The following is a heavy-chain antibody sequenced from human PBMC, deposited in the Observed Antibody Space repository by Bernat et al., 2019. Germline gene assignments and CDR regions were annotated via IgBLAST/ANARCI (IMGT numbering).Heavy chain of an antibody. CDR1: GFTFSSYA. Sequence: EVQLLESGGGLVQPGGSLRLSCAASGFTFSSYAMSWVRQAPGKGLEWVSAISGSGGSTYYADSVKGRFTISRDNSRNTLYLHMNSLRAEDSAVYYCAKGQQQLVAPLIFDYWGQGTLVTVSS. V-gene: IGHV3-23*01. J-gene: IGHJ4*02. D-gene: IGHD6-13*01. CDR2: ISGSGGST. CDR3: AKGQQQLVAPLIFDY.